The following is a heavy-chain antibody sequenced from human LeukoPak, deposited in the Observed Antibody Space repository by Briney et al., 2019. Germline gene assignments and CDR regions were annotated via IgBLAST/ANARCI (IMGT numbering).Heavy chain of an antibody. V-gene: IGHV3-23*01. D-gene: IGHD6-19*01. Sequence: GSLRLSCAASGFTFSSYAMSWIRQAPGKGLEWVSAISGSGGSTYYADSVKGRFTISRDNSKNTLYLQMNSLRAEDTAVYYCAKIKIAVAGTWPPRWFDPWGQGTLVTVSS. CDR1: GFTFSSYA. CDR2: ISGSGGST. CDR3: AKIKIAVAGTWPPRWFDP. J-gene: IGHJ5*02.